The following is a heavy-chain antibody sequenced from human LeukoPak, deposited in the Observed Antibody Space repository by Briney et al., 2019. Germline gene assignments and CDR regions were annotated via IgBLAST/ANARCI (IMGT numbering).Heavy chain of an antibody. D-gene: IGHD3-10*01. CDR3: ARYPHLWFRELLDAFDI. V-gene: IGHV3-48*04. J-gene: IGHJ3*02. CDR1: GFTFSSYA. CDR2: ISSSSSTI. Sequence: GGSLRLSCAASGFTFSSYAMNWVRQAPGKGLEWVSYISSSSSTIYYADSVKGRFTISRDNAKNSLYLQMNSLRAGDTAVYYCARYPHLWFRELLDAFDIWGQGTMVTVSS.